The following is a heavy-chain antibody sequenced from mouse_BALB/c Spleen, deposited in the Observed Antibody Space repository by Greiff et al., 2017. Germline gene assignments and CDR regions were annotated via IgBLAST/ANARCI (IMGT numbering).Heavy chain of an antibody. CDR1: GYTFTSYY. J-gene: IGHJ4*01. D-gene: IGHD2-1*01. Sequence: QVQLQQSGAELVKPGASVKLSCKASGYTFTSYYMYWVKQRPGQGLEWIGEINPSNGGTNFNEKFKSKATLTVDKSSSTAYMQLSSLTSEDSAVYYCTSPRRGNPYAMDYWGQGTSVTVSS. CDR3: TSPRRGNPYAMDY. CDR2: INPSNGGT. V-gene: IGHV1S81*02.